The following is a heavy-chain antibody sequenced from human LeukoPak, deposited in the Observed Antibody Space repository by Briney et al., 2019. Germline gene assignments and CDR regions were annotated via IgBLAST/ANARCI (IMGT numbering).Heavy chain of an antibody. CDR3: ARDCSSTSCLIDY. V-gene: IGHV1-18*04. CDR1: GYTFSGYY. CDR2: ISAYNGNT. J-gene: IGHJ4*02. Sequence: ASVRVSCKASGYTFSGYYMHWVRQAPGQGLEWMGWISAYNGNTNYAQKLQGRVTMTTDTSTSTAYMELRSLRSDDTAVYYCARDCSSTSCLIDYWGQGTLVTVSS. D-gene: IGHD2-2*01.